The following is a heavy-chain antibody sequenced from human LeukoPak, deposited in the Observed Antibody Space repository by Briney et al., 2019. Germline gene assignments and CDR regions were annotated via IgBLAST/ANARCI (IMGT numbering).Heavy chain of an antibody. J-gene: IGHJ4*02. CDR3: ARDRGIMLTFGGVVAKGAHY. D-gene: IGHD3-16*02. CDR1: GGSISSYY. Sequence: PSETLSLTCTVSGGSISSYYWSWIRQPPGKGLEWIGYIYDSGSTYYNPSLKSRLTISIDMSKNQFSLKLSSVTAADTALYYCARDRGIMLTFGGVVAKGAHYWGQGTLVTVSS. V-gene: IGHV4-59*12. CDR2: IYDSGST.